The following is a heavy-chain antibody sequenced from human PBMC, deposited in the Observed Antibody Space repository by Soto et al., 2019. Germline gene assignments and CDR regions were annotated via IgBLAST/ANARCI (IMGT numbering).Heavy chain of an antibody. CDR1: DGSISSNNW. V-gene: IGHV4-4*02. CDR3: ARDHYNILTDYYGMDV. J-gene: IGHJ6*02. Sequence: PSETLSLTCAVSDGSISSNNWWSWVRQPPGKGLEWIGHIYHSGSTNYNPSLKSRVTISVDTSKNQFSLKLSSVTAADTAVYYCARDHYNILTDYYGMDVWGQGTTVTVSS. CDR2: IYHSGST. D-gene: IGHD3-9*01.